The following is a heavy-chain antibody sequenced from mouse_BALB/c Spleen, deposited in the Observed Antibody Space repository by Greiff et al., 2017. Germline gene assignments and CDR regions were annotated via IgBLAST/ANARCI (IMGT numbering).Heavy chain of an antibody. CDR2: ISNGGGST. V-gene: IGHV5-12-2*01. J-gene: IGHJ4*01. CDR1: GFTFSSYT. D-gene: IGHD2-2*01. CDR3: ARGGEKNGYYYAMDY. Sequence: DVKLVESGGGLVQPGGSLKLSCAASGFTFSSYTMSWVRQTPEKRLEWVAYISNGGGSTYYPDTVKGRFTISRDNAKNTLYLQMSSLKSEDTAMYYCARGGEKNGYYYAMDYWGQGTSVTVSS.